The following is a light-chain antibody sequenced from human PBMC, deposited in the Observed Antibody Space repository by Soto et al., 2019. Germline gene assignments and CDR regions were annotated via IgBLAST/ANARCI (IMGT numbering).Light chain of an antibody. CDR1: QSVSSTY. CDR2: GAT. V-gene: IGKV3-20*01. CDR3: QQFDVSPFT. Sequence: EIVLTQSPGTLSLSPGERVTLSCRASQSVSSTYVAWYQQKPGQAPRLLISGATRRATDIPDRFSVSGSGTDFTLTIRRLEPEDFAVYYCQQFDVSPFTFGPGTKVDLK. J-gene: IGKJ3*01.